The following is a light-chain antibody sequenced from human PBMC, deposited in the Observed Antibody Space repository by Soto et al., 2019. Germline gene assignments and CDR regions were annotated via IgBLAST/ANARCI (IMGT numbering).Light chain of an antibody. J-gene: IGKJ4*01. CDR2: GAS. CDR1: QSVSSN. CDR3: QQYNNWPPTPLT. V-gene: IGKV3-15*01. Sequence: EIVMTQSPATLSVSPGERATLSCRASQSVSSNLAWYQQKPGQAPRLLIYGASTRATGFPARFSGSGSGTEFTLTINSLQSEDFAVYYCQQYNNWPPTPLTFGGGTKVEIK.